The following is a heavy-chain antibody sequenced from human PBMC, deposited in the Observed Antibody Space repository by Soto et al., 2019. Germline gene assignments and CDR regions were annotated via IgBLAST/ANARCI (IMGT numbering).Heavy chain of an antibody. CDR3: ASDGLLFSGPYRPSRFDF. D-gene: IGHD3-10*02. V-gene: IGHV3-7*03. Sequence: DVQLVESGGGLVQPGRSLRLSCAASGFKFSDYWMSWVRQAPGKGLEWVGNIKHDTSEAHYADSVKGRFTITRDNIKNFLFLQMNGLMSDYTASYYCASDGLLFSGPYRPSRFDFWGRGTLVTVSS. J-gene: IGHJ4*02. CDR1: GFKFSDYW. CDR2: IKHDTSEA.